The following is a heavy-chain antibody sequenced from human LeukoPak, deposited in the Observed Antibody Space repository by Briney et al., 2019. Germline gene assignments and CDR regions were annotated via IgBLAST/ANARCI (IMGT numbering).Heavy chain of an antibody. J-gene: IGHJ4*02. CDR3: ARVGGGYVTDY. CDR1: GFTFRNFG. D-gene: IGHD5-12*01. V-gene: IGHV3-33*01. Sequence: GGSLRLSCAASGFTFRNFGMHWVRQAPGKGLEWVAIIWYDGSDKYYADSVKGRFTVSRDNSKNILHLQVNSLRAEDTAVYYCARVGGGYVTDYWGQGTLVTVSS. CDR2: IWYDGSDK.